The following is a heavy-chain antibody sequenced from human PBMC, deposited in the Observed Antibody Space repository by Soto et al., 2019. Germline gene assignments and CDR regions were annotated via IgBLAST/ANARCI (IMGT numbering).Heavy chain of an antibody. CDR3: ARARGHTGHIDY. Sequence: EVQLVESGGGLVRPGGSLRLSCAASGFTFTDYSFNWVRQAPGKGLEWVSSISIGTTYIYYADSLKGRCTISRDNAKNSLYLQMNSLRGEDTAVYYCARARGHTGHIDYWGQGTLVTVSS. D-gene: IGHD5-12*01. J-gene: IGHJ4*02. CDR1: GFTFTDYS. V-gene: IGHV3-21*01. CDR2: ISIGTTYI.